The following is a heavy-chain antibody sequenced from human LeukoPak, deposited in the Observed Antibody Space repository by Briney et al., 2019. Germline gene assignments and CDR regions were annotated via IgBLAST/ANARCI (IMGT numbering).Heavy chain of an antibody. CDR3: VKDQAGTTGNAFDI. D-gene: IGHD1-1*01. Sequence: GGSLRLSCSVSGLSFSRYPIHWVRQAPGKGLVYVSAILSNGGSTYYADSVKGRFTTSRDNSKNTLYLQMSSLRGEDTAVYYCVKDQAGTTGNAFDIWGQGRMVTVCS. CDR1: GLSFSRYP. CDR2: ILSNGGST. V-gene: IGHV3-64D*06. J-gene: IGHJ3*02.